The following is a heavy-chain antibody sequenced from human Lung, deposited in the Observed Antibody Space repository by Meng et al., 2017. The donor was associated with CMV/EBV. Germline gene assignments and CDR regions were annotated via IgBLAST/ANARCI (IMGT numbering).Heavy chain of an antibody. J-gene: IGHJ5*02. CDR3: YMGHYSGA. CDR1: GFTFSSFW. V-gene: IGHV3-7*01. CDR2: IEDNGSGV. Sequence: GESXKISCAASGFTFSSFWMNWVRQAPGKGLEWVANIEDNGSGVYYVDSVKGRFTISRDNARNALYQQMDSLRVEDTAVYYCYMGHYSGAWGQGPLVTVSS. D-gene: IGHD1-26*01.